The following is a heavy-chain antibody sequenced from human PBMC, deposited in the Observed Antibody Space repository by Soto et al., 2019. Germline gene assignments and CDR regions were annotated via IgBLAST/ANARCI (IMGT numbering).Heavy chain of an antibody. CDR1: GYTFTTYV. Sequence: QVQLVQSGAEEKKPGASVKVSCKASGYTFTTYVIHWVRQAPGQRLEWMGWINAGNGNTKYSQKFQGRVTISKDTSASTAYMALSSLSPEDTAVYYCARSLDSSVYTAFDIWGQGTMVIVSS. D-gene: IGHD3-22*01. CDR2: INAGNGNT. CDR3: ARSLDSSVYTAFDI. V-gene: IGHV1-3*05. J-gene: IGHJ3*02.